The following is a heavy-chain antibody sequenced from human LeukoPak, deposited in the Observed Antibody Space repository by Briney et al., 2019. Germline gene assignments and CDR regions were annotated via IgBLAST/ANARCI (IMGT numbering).Heavy chain of an antibody. D-gene: IGHD6-6*01. CDR3: ARQLLYSSSSDFDY. CDR1: GGSISSSSYY. Sequence: PSETLSLTCTVSGGSISSSSYYWGWIRQPPGKGLEWIGSIYYSGSTYYNPSLKSRVTISVDTSKNRFSLKLSSATAADTAVYYCARQLLYSSSSDFDYWGQGTLVTVSS. CDR2: IYYSGST. V-gene: IGHV4-39*01. J-gene: IGHJ4*02.